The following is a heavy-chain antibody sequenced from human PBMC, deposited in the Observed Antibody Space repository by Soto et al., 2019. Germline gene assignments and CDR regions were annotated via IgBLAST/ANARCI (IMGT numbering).Heavy chain of an antibody. D-gene: IGHD3-22*01. Sequence: QEHLVQSGAEVKSPGASVKVSCKAAGYTFTGYYIHWVRQAPGQGLVWMGWINPNTGGANIAQKFQGWVTLTRDISINSTYIEVNRLTSNATAVYYCARYYYDGSAYYGLEVWGQGTMVTVAS. V-gene: IGHV1-2*04. J-gene: IGHJ3*01. CDR1: GYTFTGYY. CDR3: ARYYYDGSAYYGLEV. CDR2: INPNTGGA.